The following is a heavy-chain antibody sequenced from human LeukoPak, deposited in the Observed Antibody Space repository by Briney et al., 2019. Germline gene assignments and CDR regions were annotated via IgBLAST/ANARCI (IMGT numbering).Heavy chain of an antibody. CDR1: GFTFSSYA. CDR3: AKVVAVATFPHQLS. J-gene: IGHJ4*02. CDR2: ISGSGGST. D-gene: IGHD6-19*01. Sequence: GGSLRLSCAASGFTFSSYAMSWVRQAPGKGLEWVSAISGSGGSTYYADSVKGRFTISRDNSKNTLYLQMNSLRAEDTAVYYCAKVVAVATFPHQLSWGQGTLVTVSS. V-gene: IGHV3-23*01.